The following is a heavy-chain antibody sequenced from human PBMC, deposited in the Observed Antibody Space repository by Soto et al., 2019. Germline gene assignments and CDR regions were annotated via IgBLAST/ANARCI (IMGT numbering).Heavy chain of an antibody. CDR1: GYSFTSYW. V-gene: IGHV5-51*01. D-gene: IGHD3-3*01. J-gene: IGHJ6*02. CDR3: ARHGERITIFGVVAPVGYYGMDV. CDR2: IYPGDSDT. Sequence: EVQLVQSGAEVKKPGESLKISCKGSGYSFTSYWIGWVRQMPGKGLEWMGIIYPGDSDTRYSPSFQGQVTISADKSISTAYLQWSSLKASDTAMYYCARHGERITIFGVVAPVGYYGMDVWGQGTTVTVSS.